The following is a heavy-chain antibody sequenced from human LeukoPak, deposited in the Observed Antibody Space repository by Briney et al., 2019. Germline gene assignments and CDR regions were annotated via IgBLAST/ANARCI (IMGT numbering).Heavy chain of an antibody. CDR1: GFTFSSYE. CDR2: ISSSGSAI. V-gene: IGHV3-48*03. J-gene: IGHJ4*02. Sequence: GGSLRLSCAASGFTFSSYEMNWVRQAPGKGLEWVSYISSSGSAIYYADSVKGRFTISRDNAKNSLYLQMNSLRAEDTAVYYCASMTGYSSGWPGYWGQGTLVTVSS. D-gene: IGHD6-19*01. CDR3: ASMTGYSSGWPGY.